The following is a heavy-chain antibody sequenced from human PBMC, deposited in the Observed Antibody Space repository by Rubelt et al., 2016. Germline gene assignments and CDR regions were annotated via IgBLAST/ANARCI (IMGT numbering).Heavy chain of an antibody. V-gene: IGHV4-31*03. Sequence: QVQLQESGPGLVKPSQTLSLTCTVSGGSISSGGYYWSWIRQHPGKGLEWIGYIYYSGSTYYNPSLKSRVTISVDTSKNQFFLKLSSVTAADTAVYYCARTLVGATTIDYWGQGTLVTVSS. J-gene: IGHJ4*02. CDR2: IYYSGST. D-gene: IGHD1-26*01. CDR3: ARTLVGATTIDY. CDR1: GGSISSGGYY.